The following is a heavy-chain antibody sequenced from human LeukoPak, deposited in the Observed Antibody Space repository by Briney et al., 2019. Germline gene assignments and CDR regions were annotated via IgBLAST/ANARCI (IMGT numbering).Heavy chain of an antibody. J-gene: IGHJ3*02. D-gene: IGHD1-26*01. V-gene: IGHV3-21*04. Sequence: GGSLRLSCAASGFTFSTYTMNWVRQAPGKGLEWVSSISSSNTYIYYADSVKGRFTISRDNSKNTLYLQMNSLRAEDTAVYYCAKDRSGSYLDAFDIWGQGTMVTVSS. CDR2: ISSSNTYI. CDR3: AKDRSGSYLDAFDI. CDR1: GFTFSTYT.